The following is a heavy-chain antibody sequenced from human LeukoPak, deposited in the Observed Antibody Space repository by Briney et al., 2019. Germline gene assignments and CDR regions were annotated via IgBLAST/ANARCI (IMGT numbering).Heavy chain of an antibody. Sequence: SETLSLTCTVSGGSIGSYYWSWIRQPAGKGLEWIGRIYTSGSTNYNPSLKSRVTMSVDTSKNQFSLKLSSVTAADTAVYYCARGPSYSSSWYGGGFDYWGQGTLVTVSS. D-gene: IGHD6-13*01. CDR3: ARGPSYSSSWYGGGFDY. CDR1: GGSIGSYY. V-gene: IGHV4-4*07. CDR2: IYTSGST. J-gene: IGHJ4*02.